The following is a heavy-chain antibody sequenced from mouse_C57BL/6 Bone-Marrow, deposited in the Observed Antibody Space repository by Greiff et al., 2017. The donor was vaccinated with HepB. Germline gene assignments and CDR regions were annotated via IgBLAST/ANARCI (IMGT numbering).Heavy chain of an antibody. CDR2: ISSGGSYT. Sequence: EVHLVESGGDLVKPGGSLKLSCAASGFTFSSYGMSWVRQTPDKRLEWVATISSGGSYTYYTDSVKGRFTISRDNAKNTRYLQMSSLKSEDTAMYYCERQGIYDGDHWGQGTTLTVAS. V-gene: IGHV5-6*01. J-gene: IGHJ2*01. CDR3: ERQGIYDGDH. CDR1: GFTFSSYG. D-gene: IGHD2-3*01.